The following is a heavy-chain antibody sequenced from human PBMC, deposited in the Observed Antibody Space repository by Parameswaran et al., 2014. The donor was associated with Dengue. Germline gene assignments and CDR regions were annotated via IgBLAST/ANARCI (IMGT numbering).Heavy chain of an antibody. CDR2: IYTSGST. Sequence: RWIRQPQEGLEWIGRIYTSGSTNYNPSLKSRVTMSVDTSKNQFSLKLSSVTAADTAVYYCARAVRPDYYYGMDVWGQGTTVTGLL. J-gene: IGHJ6*02. V-gene: IGHV4-4*07. CDR3: ARAVRPDYYYGMDV.